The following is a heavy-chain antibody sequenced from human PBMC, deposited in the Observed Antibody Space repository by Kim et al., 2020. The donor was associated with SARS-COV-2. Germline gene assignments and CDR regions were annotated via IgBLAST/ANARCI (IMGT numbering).Heavy chain of an antibody. D-gene: IGHD3-22*01. CDR1: GFTFDDYG. CDR3: ARDGPYYDSSGYYYSWYFDL. Sequence: GGSLRLSCAASGFTFDDYGMSWVRQAPGKGLEWVSGINWNGGSTGYADSVKGRFTISRDNAKNSLYLQMNSLRAEDTALYHCARDGPYYDSSGYYYSWYFDLWGRGTLVTVSS. J-gene: IGHJ2*01. CDR2: INWNGGST. V-gene: IGHV3-20*01.